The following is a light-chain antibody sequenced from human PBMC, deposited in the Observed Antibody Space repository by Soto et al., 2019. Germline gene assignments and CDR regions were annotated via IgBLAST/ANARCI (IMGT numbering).Light chain of an antibody. J-gene: IGKJ1*01. CDR3: QQYNNWPRT. CDR2: GAS. Sequence: EIVFTQSPSTLSLSPSERSTLSCISSETIRGLLAWYQQRPGQPPRLLIYGASTRATGIPARFSGSGSGTEFTLTISSLQSEDFAVYYCQQYNNWPRTFGQGTKVDNK. CDR1: ETIRGL. V-gene: IGKV3-15*01.